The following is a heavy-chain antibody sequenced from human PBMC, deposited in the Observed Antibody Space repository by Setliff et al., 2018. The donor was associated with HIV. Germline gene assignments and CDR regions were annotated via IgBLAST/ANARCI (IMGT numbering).Heavy chain of an antibody. J-gene: IGHJ4*02. CDR2: ISTYNGNT. CDR3: ARKYTGGPLDY. V-gene: IGHV1-18*04. Sequence: ASVEVSCKASGYTFTGYYMHWVRQAPGQGLEWMGWISTYNGNTHYAQKLQGRVTMTTDTSTSTAYMELRSLRSDDTAMYYCARKYTGGPLDYWGQGTLVTVSS. D-gene: IGHD6-19*01. CDR1: GYTFTGYY.